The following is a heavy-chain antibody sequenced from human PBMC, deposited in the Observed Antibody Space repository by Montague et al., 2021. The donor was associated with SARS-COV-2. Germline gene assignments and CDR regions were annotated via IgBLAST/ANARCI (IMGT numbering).Heavy chain of an antibody. CDR1: AGSIRNYY. CDR3: ARERSYLYCDFDL. Sequence: SETLSLTCAVSAGSIRNYYWSWIRQPAGKGLEWIGRIYTTGSSDYSPSLQSRVTMSVDTSKNQVSLRLMSVTAADTALYYCARERSYLYCDFDLWGRGTLVTVSS. D-gene: IGHD3-16*01. J-gene: IGHJ2*01. V-gene: IGHV4-4*07. CDR2: IYTTGSS.